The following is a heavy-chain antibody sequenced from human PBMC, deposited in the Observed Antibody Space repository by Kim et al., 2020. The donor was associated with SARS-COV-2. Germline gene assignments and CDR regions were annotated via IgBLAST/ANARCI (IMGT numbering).Heavy chain of an antibody. J-gene: IGHJ3*02. Sequence: GGSLRLSCAASGFTFSSYAMSWVRQAPGKGLEWVSAISGSGGSTYYADSVKGRFTISRDNSKNTLYLQMNSLRAEDTAVYYCADDIVATSDAFDIWGQGTMVTVSS. CDR3: ADDIVATSDAFDI. V-gene: IGHV3-23*01. D-gene: IGHD5-12*01. CDR2: ISGSGGST. CDR1: GFTFSSYA.